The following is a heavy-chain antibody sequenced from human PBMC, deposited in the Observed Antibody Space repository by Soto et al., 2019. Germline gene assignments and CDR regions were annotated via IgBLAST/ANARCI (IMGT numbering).Heavy chain of an antibody. CDR1: GFTFSSYA. Sequence: GGSLRLSCAASGFTFSSYAMSWVRQAPGKGLEWVSAISGSGGSTYYADSVKGRFTISRDNSKNTLYLQMNSLRAEDTAVYYCAKAHTYAGTRSYYYSYYGMDAWGQGTTVTVS. CDR3: AKAHTYAGTRSYYYSYYGMDA. V-gene: IGHV3-23*01. D-gene: IGHD6-13*01. CDR2: ISGSGGST. J-gene: IGHJ6*02.